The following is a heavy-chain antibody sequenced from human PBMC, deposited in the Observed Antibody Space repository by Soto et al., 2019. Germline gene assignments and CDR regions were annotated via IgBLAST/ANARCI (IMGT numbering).Heavy chain of an antibody. CDR2: IYNNETF. Sequence: SETLSLTCSVSGASVSSGSFYWSWIRQPPGKGLEWIGFIYNNETFNYSPSLRSRVTLSVDTSKHQFSLKLSSVTAADTAVYYCARVPLRYSSSHNFDSWGQRALVTVSS. CDR1: GASVSSGSFY. V-gene: IGHV4-61*01. J-gene: IGHJ4*02. D-gene: IGHD6-19*01. CDR3: ARVPLRYSSSHNFDS.